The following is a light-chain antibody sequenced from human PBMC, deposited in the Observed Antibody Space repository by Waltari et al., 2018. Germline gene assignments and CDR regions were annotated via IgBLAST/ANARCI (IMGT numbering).Light chain of an antibody. CDR3: SSYTSSSTLVV. V-gene: IGLV2-14*01. CDR1: SSDVGGYTY. J-gene: IGLJ2*01. Sequence: QSALTQPASVSGSPGQSITISCTGTSSDVGGYTYVSWYQQHPGKAPKLMIYEVSNRPSGVANRLSGSKSGNPASLTISGLQAEDEDDYSCSSYTSSSTLVVFGGGTKLTVL. CDR2: EVS.